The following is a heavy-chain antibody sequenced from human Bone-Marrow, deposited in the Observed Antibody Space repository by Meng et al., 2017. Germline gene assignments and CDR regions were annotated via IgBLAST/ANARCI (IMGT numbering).Heavy chain of an antibody. J-gene: IGHJ6*02. CDR1: GFTFSSYS. CDR2: ISSSGNFI. Sequence: GGSLRLSCAASGFTFSSYSMKWVRQAPGKGLKWVSSISSSGNFIHSVDSVKGRFTISRDNAKNSLYLQMNSLRAEDTAVYYCARDRGPGYYDSSGYYFSALYYYYGMDVWGQGTTVTV. V-gene: IGHV3-21*01. D-gene: IGHD3-22*01. CDR3: ARDRGPGYYDSSGYYFSALYYYYGMDV.